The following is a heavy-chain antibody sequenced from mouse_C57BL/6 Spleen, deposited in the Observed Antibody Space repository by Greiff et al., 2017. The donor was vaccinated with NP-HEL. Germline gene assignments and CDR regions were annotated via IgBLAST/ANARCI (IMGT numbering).Heavy chain of an antibody. V-gene: IGHV1-9*01. CDR2: ILPGSGST. Sequence: QVQLQQSGAELMKPGASVKLSCKATGYTFTGYWIEWVKQRPGHGLEWIGEILPGSGSTNYNEKFKGKATFTADTSSNTAYMQLSSLTTEESAIYECERGGTYYSNYDAWFAYWGQGTLVTVSA. D-gene: IGHD2-5*01. J-gene: IGHJ3*01. CDR3: ERGGTYYSNYDAWFAY. CDR1: GYTFTGYW.